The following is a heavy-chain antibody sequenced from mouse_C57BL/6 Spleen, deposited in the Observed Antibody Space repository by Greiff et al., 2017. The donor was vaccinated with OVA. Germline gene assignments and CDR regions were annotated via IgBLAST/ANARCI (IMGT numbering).Heavy chain of an antibody. CDR2: INPNNGGT. Sequence: EVQLQQSGPELVKPGASVKISCKASGYTFTDYYMNWVKQSHGKSLEWIGDINPNNGGTSYNQKFKGKATLTVDKSSSTAYMELRSLTSEDSAVYYCARFGREAMDYWGQGTSVTVSS. J-gene: IGHJ4*01. V-gene: IGHV1-26*01. D-gene: IGHD4-1*01. CDR3: ARFGREAMDY. CDR1: GYTFTDYY.